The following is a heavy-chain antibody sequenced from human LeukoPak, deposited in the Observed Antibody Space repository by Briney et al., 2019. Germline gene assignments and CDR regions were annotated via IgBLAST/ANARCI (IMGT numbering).Heavy chain of an antibody. CDR2: IDPSDSYT. D-gene: IGHD6-19*01. CDR1: GXSFTSYC. Sequence: GESLKISCKGSGXSFTSYCISWVRQMPGKDLEWMGRIDPSDSYTNYSPSFQGHVTISADKSISTAYLQWSSLKASDTAMYYCARHTGARYSSGWPPFDYWGQGTLVTVSS. CDR3: ARHTGARYSSGWPPFDY. J-gene: IGHJ4*02. V-gene: IGHV5-10-1*01.